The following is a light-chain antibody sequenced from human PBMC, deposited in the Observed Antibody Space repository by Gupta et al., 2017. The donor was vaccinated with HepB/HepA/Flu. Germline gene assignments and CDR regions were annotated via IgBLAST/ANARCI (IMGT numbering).Light chain of an antibody. V-gene: IGKV3-11*01. CDR2: DAS. CDR1: QSVSSY. CDR3: QQRSNWPLT. J-gene: IGKJ3*01. Sequence: EIVLTQSPATLSLSPGERATLSCRASQSVSSYLAWFQQKPGQAPRLLMYDASKRATGIPARFSGSGSGTDFTLTITGLEPEDFAVYYCQQRSNWPLTFGHGTKVDIK.